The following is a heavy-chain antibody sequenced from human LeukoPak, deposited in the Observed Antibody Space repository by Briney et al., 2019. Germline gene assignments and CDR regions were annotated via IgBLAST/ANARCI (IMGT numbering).Heavy chain of an antibody. CDR2: IDHRGRA. CDR1: GTSFSGYY. V-gene: IGHV4-34*01. J-gene: IGHJ6*04. Sequence: PSETLSLTCAVYGTSFSGYYWSWIRQPPGKGLEWIGEIDHRGRAKYNPSLKSRVSTSIDTSKNQFSLNLSSVTAADTAAYYCARDVDTALMDVWGEGTTVIVSS. CDR3: ARDVDTALMDV. D-gene: IGHD5-18*01.